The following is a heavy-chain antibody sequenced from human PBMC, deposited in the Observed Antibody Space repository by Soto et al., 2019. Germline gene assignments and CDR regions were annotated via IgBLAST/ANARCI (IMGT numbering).Heavy chain of an antibody. J-gene: IGHJ6*02. CDR2: IIPIFGTA. CDR1: GGTFSSYA. CDR3: ARAAHGFGADIYYYYYYGMDV. D-gene: IGHD3-10*01. V-gene: IGHV1-69*06. Sequence: SVKVSCKASGGTFSSYAISWVRQAPGQGLEWMGGIIPIFGTANYAQKFQGRVTITADKSTSTAYMELSSLRSEDTAVYYCARAAHGFGADIYYYYYYGMDVWGHGTTVTVSS.